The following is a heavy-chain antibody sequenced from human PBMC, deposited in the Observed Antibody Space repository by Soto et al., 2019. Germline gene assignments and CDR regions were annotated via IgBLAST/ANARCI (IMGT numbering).Heavy chain of an antibody. D-gene: IGHD6-19*01. J-gene: IGHJ5*02. Sequence: PSETLSLTCTVSGGSISSSSYYWGWIRQPPGKGLEWIGSIYYSGSTYYNPSLKSRVTISVDTSKNQFSLKLSSVTAADTAVYYCARQRSYSSGWFVGWFDPWGQGTLVTVSS. V-gene: IGHV4-39*01. CDR2: IYYSGST. CDR3: ARQRSYSSGWFVGWFDP. CDR1: GGSISSSSYY.